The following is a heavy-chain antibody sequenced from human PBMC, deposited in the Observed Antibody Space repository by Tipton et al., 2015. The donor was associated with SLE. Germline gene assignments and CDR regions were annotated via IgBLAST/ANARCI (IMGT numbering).Heavy chain of an antibody. CDR1: GYSISSGYY. D-gene: IGHD1-26*01. Sequence: TLSLTCTVSGYSISSGYYWGWIRQPPGKGLDWIGSIYHRGGTYYNPSLKSRVTMSVDTSKNQFSLKLGSVTAADTAVYYCATGGSIVGPIRYFDYWGQGTLVTVSS. CDR2: IYHRGGT. J-gene: IGHJ4*02. CDR3: ATGGSIVGPIRYFDY. V-gene: IGHV4-38-2*02.